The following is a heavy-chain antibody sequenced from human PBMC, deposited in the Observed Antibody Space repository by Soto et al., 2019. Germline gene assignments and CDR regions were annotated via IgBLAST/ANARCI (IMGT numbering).Heavy chain of an antibody. V-gene: IGHV1-2*04. CDR1: GYTFTGYY. CDR3: ATGRTYRYNWNPFDY. CDR2: INPNSGGT. Sequence: ASVKVSCKASGYTFTGYYIHWVRQAPGQGLEWMGWINPNSGGTNYAQKFQGWVTMTRDTSISTAYMELSRLRSDDTAVYYCATGRTYRYNWNPFDYWAREPWSPSPQ. J-gene: IGHJ4*02. D-gene: IGHD1-20*01.